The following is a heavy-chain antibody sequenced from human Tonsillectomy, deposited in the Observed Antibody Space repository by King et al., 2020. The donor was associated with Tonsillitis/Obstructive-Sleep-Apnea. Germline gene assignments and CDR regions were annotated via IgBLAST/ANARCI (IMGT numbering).Heavy chain of an antibody. J-gene: IGHJ1*01. D-gene: IGHD3-22*01. CDR2: SRPNNGDT. CDR3: ARDYYDSSGYSHGYFQH. V-gene: IGHV1-18*01. Sequence: VQLVQSGAEVKKPGASVKVSCKASGYTFTSYDITWVRQAPGQGLEWMGWSRPNNGDTNYAQKLQGRVTMTSDTSTNTAYMELRSLRSDDTAVYYCARDYYDSSGYSHGYFQHWGQGTLVTVSS. CDR1: GYTFTSYD.